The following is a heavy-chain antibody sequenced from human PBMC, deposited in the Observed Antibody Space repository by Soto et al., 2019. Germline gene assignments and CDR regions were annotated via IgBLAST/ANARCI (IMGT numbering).Heavy chain of an antibody. D-gene: IGHD6-13*01. Sequence: GASVKVSCKASGYTFTSYDINWVRQATGQGLEWMGWMNPNSGNTGYAQKFQGRVTMTRNTSISTAYMELSSLRSEDTAVYYCARGRAAEGWFDPWGQGTLVTVSS. CDR2: MNPNSGNT. V-gene: IGHV1-8*01. J-gene: IGHJ5*02. CDR3: ARGRAAEGWFDP. CDR1: GYTFTSYD.